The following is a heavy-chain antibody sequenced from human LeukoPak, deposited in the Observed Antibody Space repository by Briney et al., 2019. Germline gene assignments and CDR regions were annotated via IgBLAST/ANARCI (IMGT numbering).Heavy chain of an antibody. J-gene: IGHJ4*02. CDR2: IYYSGST. CDR3: ARSAVRGASRSHFDY. V-gene: IGHV4-59*01. CDR1: GGSISSYY. D-gene: IGHD3-10*01. Sequence: SETLSLTCTVSGGSISSYYWSWIRQPPGKGLEWIGYIYYSGSTNYDPSLKSRVTISVDTSKNQFSLKLSSVTAADTAVYYCARSAVRGASRSHFDYWGQGTLVTVSS.